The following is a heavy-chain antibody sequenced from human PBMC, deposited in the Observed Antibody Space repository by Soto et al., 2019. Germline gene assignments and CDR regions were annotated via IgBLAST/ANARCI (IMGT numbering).Heavy chain of an antibody. Sequence: PGGSLRLSCAASGLTFRNAWMSWVRQAPGKGLEWVGRIKSKGSGGTTDYAAPVQGRFTISRDESKQALYLQMNSLKTEDTAVYYCTWNLYYYYKMGVWGQGTTVTVSS. CDR3: TWNLYYYYKMGV. CDR2: IKSKGSGGTT. CDR1: GLTFRNAW. J-gene: IGHJ6*02. V-gene: IGHV3-15*01. D-gene: IGHD1-7*01.